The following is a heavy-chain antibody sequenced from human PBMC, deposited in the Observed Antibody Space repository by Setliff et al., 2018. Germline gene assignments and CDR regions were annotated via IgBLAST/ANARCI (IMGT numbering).Heavy chain of an antibody. CDR1: GFPFSDFY. V-gene: IGHV3-11*04. Sequence: PGGSLRLSCAASGFPFSDFYMSWIRQAPGKGLEWISYISGSGEYRFYADSVRDRFTISRDDAKNSLVLQMNSLRPEDTAKYYCARGNALDIWGQGTQVTV. CDR2: ISGSGEYR. D-gene: IGHD1-1*01. CDR3: ARGNALDI. J-gene: IGHJ3*02.